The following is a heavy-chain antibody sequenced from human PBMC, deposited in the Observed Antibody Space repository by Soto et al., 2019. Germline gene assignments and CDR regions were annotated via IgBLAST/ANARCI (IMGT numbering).Heavy chain of an antibody. CDR1: GFTFSNAW. V-gene: IGHV3-15*07. D-gene: IGHD6-19*01. J-gene: IGHJ4*02. CDR3: TTDPTSFIAVAGSFFDY. CDR2: IKSKTDGGTT. Sequence: GSLRLSCAASGFTFSNAWMNWVRQAPGKGLEWVGRIKSKTDGGTTDYAAPVKGRFTISRDDSKNTLYLQMNSLKTEDTAVYYCTTDPTSFIAVAGSFFDYWGQGTLVTVSS.